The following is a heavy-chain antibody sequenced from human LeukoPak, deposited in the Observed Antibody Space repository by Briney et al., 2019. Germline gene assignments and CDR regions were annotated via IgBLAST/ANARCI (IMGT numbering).Heavy chain of an antibody. CDR1: GGSISSSSYY. J-gene: IGHJ4*02. D-gene: IGHD3-9*01. Sequence: PSETLSLTCAVSGGSISSSSYYWGWTRQPPGKGLEWIGSIYYSGTTYYNPSLKSRVTISVDTSKNQFSLKLSSVTAPDTAVYYCARTLRATYHDVLTGYFDYWGQGTLVTVSS. CDR3: ARTLRATYHDVLTGYFDY. CDR2: IYYSGTT. V-gene: IGHV4-39*01.